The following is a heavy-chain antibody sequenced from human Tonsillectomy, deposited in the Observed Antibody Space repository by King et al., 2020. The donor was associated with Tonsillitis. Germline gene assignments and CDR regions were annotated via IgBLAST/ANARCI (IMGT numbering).Heavy chain of an antibody. CDR3: ARDGGTKLDNSDAFDI. D-gene: IGHD4-23*01. V-gene: IGHV4-30-4*01. CDR2: IYYSGST. Sequence: QLQESGPGLVKPSQTLSLTCTVSGGSISSGDYYWSWIRQPPGKGLEWIGYIYYSGSTYYNPSLKSRVTISVDTSKNQFSLKLSSVTAADTAVYYCARDGGTKLDNSDAFDIWGQGTMVTVSS. CDR1: GGSISSGDYY. J-gene: IGHJ3*02.